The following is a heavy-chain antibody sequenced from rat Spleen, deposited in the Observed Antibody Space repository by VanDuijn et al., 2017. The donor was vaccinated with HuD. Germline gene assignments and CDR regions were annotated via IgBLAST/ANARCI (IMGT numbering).Heavy chain of an antibody. CDR1: GFNFNDYW. D-gene: IGHD3-6*01. CDR3: VREELGVDY. Sequence: EVKLVESGGGLVQPGRSLKLSCAASGFNFNDYWMGWVRQAPGKGLKWIGEINKDSSTIKYSPSLKDKFTISRDNAQNPLYLQMSKLGSEDTAIYYCVREELGVDYWGQGVMVTVSS. V-gene: IGHV4-2*01. J-gene: IGHJ2*01. CDR2: INKDSSTI.